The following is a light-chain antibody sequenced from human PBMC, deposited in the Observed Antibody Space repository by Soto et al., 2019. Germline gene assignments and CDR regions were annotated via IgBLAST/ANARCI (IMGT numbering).Light chain of an antibody. CDR2: SND. V-gene: IGLV1-44*01. J-gene: IGLJ3*02. CDR1: SSNIGSAI. Sequence: QSVLTQPPSASGTPGQRVTISCSGSSSNIGSAIVNWYQQLPGTAPKLLIYSNDQRPSGVPDRFSGSKSGTSASLAISGLQSEDEADYYCAAWDGSLNGWVFGGGTKVTVL. CDR3: AAWDGSLNGWV.